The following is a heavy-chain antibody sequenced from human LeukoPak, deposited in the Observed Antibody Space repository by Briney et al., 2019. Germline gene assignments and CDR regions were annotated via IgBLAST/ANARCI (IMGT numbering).Heavy chain of an antibody. J-gene: IGHJ4*02. CDR1: GGTFSSYA. V-gene: IGHV1-18*01. Sequence: ASVKVSCKASGGTFSSYAISWVRQAPGQGLEWMGGISAYNGNTNYAQKFQGRVTMTTDTSTSTAYMELRSLRSDDTAVYYCARDRDYGDYNTQDLFVYWGQGTLVTVSS. CDR2: ISAYNGNT. D-gene: IGHD4-17*01. CDR3: ARDRDYGDYNTQDLFVY.